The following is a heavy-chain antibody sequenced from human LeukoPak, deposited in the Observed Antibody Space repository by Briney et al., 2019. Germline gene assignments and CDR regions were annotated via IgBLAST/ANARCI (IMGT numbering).Heavy chain of an antibody. Sequence: GGSLRLSCAASGFTFDDYAMHWVRQAPGKGLEWVSGISWNSGSIGYADSVKGRFTISRDNAKNSLYLQMNSLRAEDTALYYCAKGFTYYYDSSGYYEAFDIWGQGTMVTVSS. CDR3: AKGFTYYYDSSGYYEAFDI. V-gene: IGHV3-9*01. CDR1: GFTFDDYA. J-gene: IGHJ3*02. CDR2: ISWNSGSI. D-gene: IGHD3-22*01.